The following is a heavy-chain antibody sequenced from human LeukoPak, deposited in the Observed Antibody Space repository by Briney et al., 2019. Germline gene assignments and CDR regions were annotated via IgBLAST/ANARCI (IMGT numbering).Heavy chain of an antibody. CDR2: MNPNSGNT. V-gene: IGHV1-8*02. CDR3: ARGPVATIGWFDP. J-gene: IGHJ5*02. D-gene: IGHD5-12*01. CDR1: GYTFTSYG. Sequence: ASVKVSCKASGYTFTSYGINWVRQATGQGLEWMGWMNPNSGNTGYEQKFQGRVTMTRNTSISTAYMELSSLRSEDTAVYYCARGPVATIGWFDPWGQGTLVTVSS.